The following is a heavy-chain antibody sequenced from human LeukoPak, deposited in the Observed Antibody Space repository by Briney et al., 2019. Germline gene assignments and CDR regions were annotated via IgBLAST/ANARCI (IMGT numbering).Heavy chain of an antibody. CDR2: IRFDGTNK. Sequence: GGSLRLSCAASGFTFSSYGMHWVRQAPGKGLEWVAFIRFDGTNKYSADSVKGRFTISRDNSKDTLYPQMNSLRAEDTAVYYCAKGTTRAGRWIEDFDYWGQGTLVTVSS. V-gene: IGHV3-30*02. CDR3: AKGTTRAGRWIEDFDY. J-gene: IGHJ4*02. D-gene: IGHD6-13*01. CDR1: GFTFSSYG.